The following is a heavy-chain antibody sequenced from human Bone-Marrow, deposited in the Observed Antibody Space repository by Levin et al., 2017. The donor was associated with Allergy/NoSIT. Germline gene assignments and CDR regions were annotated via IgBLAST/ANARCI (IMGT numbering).Heavy chain of an antibody. D-gene: IGHD1-1*01. J-gene: IGHJ4*02. CDR1: GFSFSDYW. Sequence: GESLKISCTASGFSFSDYWIHWVRQAPGKGLVWVSRITSDGSSTRYADSVKGRFTVSRDNAKNTLYLQMNSLRAEDTAVYYCARDNGNGTPFDFWGQGALVTVSS. CDR3: ARDNGNGTPFDF. V-gene: IGHV3-74*01. CDR2: ITSDGSST.